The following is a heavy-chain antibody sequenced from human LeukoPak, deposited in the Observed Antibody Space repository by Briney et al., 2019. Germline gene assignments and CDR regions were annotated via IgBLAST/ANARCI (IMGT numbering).Heavy chain of an antibody. D-gene: IGHD3-3*02. CDR2: FNHSGST. CDR3: ARLPPVLGYDLDAFDI. CDR1: GGPFSGYY. V-gene: IGHV4-34*01. J-gene: IGHJ3*02. Sequence: SETLSLTCAVYGGPFSGYYWSWIRQPPGKGLEWIGEFNHSGSTNYNPSLKSRVTISVDTSKNQFSLKLSSVTAADTAVYYCARLPPVLGYDLDAFDIWGQGTMVTVSS.